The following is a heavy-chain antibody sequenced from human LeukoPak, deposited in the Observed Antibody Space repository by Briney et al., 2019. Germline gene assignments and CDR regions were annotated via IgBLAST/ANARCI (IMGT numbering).Heavy chain of an antibody. J-gene: IGHJ4*02. CDR1: GGTFSSYA. V-gene: IGHV1-69*01. CDR2: IIPIFGTA. CDR3: ARVRESGYDLPFDY. Sequence: ASVKVSCKASGGTFSSYAISWVRQAPGQGLEWMGGIIPIFGTANYAQKFQGRVTITADESTSTAYMELSSLRSEDTAVYYCARVRESGYDLPFDYWGQGTLVTVSS. D-gene: IGHD5-12*01.